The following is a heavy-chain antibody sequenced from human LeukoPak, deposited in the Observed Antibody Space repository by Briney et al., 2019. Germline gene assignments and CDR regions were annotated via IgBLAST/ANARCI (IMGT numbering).Heavy chain of an antibody. V-gene: IGHV3-7*03. J-gene: IGHJ4*02. CDR2: IKQDGSEK. CDR3: ARHSNGWSEGTY. CDR1: GFTFSNYA. D-gene: IGHD6-19*01. Sequence: GGSLRLSCVASGFTFSNYAMSWVRQAPGKRLEWVANIKQDGSEKNYVDSVKGRFSISRDNAKNSLYLQMNSLRAEDTAVYYCARHSNGWSEGTYWGQGTLVTVTS.